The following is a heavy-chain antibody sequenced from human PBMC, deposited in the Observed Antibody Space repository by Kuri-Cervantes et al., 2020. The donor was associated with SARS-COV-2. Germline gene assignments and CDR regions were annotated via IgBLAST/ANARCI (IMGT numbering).Heavy chain of an antibody. J-gene: IGHJ4*02. CDR1: GYSISSGYY. D-gene: IGHD3-10*01. CDR3: ARALTGEVDDY. CDR2: IYHSGST. Sequence: SETLSLTCAVSGYSISSGYYWGWIRQPPGKGLEWTGSIYHSGSTYYNPSLKSRVTISVDTSKNQFSLKLSSVTAADTAVYYCARALTGEVDDYWGQGTLVTVSS. V-gene: IGHV4-38-2*01.